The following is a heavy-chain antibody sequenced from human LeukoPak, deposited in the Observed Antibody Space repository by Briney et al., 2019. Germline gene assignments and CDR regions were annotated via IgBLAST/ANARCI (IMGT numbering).Heavy chain of an antibody. J-gene: IGHJ4*02. D-gene: IGHD4-17*01. Sequence: PGGSLRLSCAASGFTFSAYAMTWVRQAPGKGLEWVSAISGRGTTTYYAESVKGRFTFSRDNSKNTVYLQMNSLRAEDTAIYYCAKDLPDYGDYIEGYWGQGTLVTVSS. V-gene: IGHV3-23*01. CDR1: GFTFSAYA. CDR3: AKDLPDYGDYIEGY. CDR2: ISGRGTTT.